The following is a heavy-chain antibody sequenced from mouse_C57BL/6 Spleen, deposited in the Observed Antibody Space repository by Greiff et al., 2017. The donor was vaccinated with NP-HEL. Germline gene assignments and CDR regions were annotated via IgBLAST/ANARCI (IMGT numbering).Heavy chain of an antibody. CDR2: IYPGDGDT. J-gene: IGHJ2*01. Sequence: QVQLQQSGPELVKPGASVKISCKASGYAFSSSWMNWVKQRPGKGLEWIGRIYPGDGDTNYNGKFKGKATLTADKSSSTAYMQLSSLTSEDSAVYFCARSGDVGYWGQGTTLTVSS. CDR3: ARSGDVGY. CDR1: GYAFSSSW. D-gene: IGHD3-1*01. V-gene: IGHV1-82*01.